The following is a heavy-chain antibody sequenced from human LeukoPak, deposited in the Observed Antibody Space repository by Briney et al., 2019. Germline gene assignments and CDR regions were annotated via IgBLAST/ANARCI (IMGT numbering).Heavy chain of an antibody. J-gene: IGHJ5*02. V-gene: IGHV5-51*01. CDR2: IYPGDSDT. Sequence: GESLKISCKGSGYSFTSYWIGWVRQMPGKGLEWMGIIYPGDSDTRYSPSFQGQVSISADKSISTAYLQWISLKASDTAMYYCARHPIAAGGAYNWFDPWGQGTLVTVSS. D-gene: IGHD6-13*01. CDR3: ARHPIAAGGAYNWFDP. CDR1: GYSFTSYW.